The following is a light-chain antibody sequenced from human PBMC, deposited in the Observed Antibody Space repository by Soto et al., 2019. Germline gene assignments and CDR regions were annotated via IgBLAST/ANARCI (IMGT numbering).Light chain of an antibody. V-gene: IGKV3-20*01. CDR1: QSVSSSY. CDR3: QQYGSSPWT. CDR2: GAS. Sequence: EIVLKQSPGTLSLSLGERATLSCRASQSVSSSYLAWYQQKPGQAPRLLIYGASSRATGIPDRFSGSGSGTDFTLTISRLEPEDFAVYYCQQYGSSPWTFGQGTKVDIK. J-gene: IGKJ1*01.